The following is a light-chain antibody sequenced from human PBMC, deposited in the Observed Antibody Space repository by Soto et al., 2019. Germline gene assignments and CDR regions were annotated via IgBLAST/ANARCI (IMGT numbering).Light chain of an antibody. Sequence: QSALTQPASVSASPGQSITISCTGTSSDVGGYNYVSWYQQHPGKAPKLMIYDVINRPSGVSNRFSGSKSGNSASLTISGLQAEDEADYYCSSYTSSSTYVVFGGGTKLTVL. J-gene: IGLJ2*01. CDR1: SSDVGGYNY. V-gene: IGLV2-14*03. CDR3: SSYTSSSTYVV. CDR2: DVI.